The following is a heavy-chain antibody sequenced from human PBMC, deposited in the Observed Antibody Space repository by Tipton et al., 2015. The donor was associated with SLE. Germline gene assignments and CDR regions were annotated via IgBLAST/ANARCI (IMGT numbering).Heavy chain of an antibody. J-gene: IGHJ4*02. Sequence: TLSLTCTVSGGSISSGSYYWSWIRQPAGKGLEWIGHIYTSGSTNYNPSLKSRVTISVDTSKNQFSLKLSSVTPADTAVYYCARGPTIPYSSSWYGIDYWGQGTLVTVSS. CDR2: IYTSGST. CDR1: GGSISSGSYY. V-gene: IGHV4-61*09. D-gene: IGHD6-13*01. CDR3: ARGPTIPYSSSWYGIDY.